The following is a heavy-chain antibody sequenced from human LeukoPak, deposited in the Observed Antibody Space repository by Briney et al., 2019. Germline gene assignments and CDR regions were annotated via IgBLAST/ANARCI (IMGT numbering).Heavy chain of an antibody. CDR2: IWYDGSNE. CDR3: ARISELELVVGAFDI. Sequence: PGGSLRLSCAASGFTFSSYGMHWVRQAPGKGLEWVAVIWYDGSNEYYADSVKGRFTISRDNSKNTLYLQMNSLRAEDTAVYYCARISELELVVGAFDIWGQGTMVTVSS. D-gene: IGHD1-7*01. J-gene: IGHJ3*02. CDR1: GFTFSSYG. V-gene: IGHV3-33*01.